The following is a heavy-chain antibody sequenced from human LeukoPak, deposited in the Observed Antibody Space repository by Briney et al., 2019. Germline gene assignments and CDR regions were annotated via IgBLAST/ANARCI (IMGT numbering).Heavy chain of an antibody. CDR3: ARDRSDGSGYYGYYFDY. D-gene: IGHD3-22*01. J-gene: IGHJ4*02. V-gene: IGHV4-59*12. CDR1: GGSISTYY. Sequence: PSETLSLTCTVSGGSISTYYWNWIRQPPGKGLEWIGYIYYDGTTNYNPSLKSRVTISVATSKNEFSLKLTSVTAADTAVYYCARDRSDGSGYYGYYFDYWGQGTLVSVSS. CDR2: IYYDGTT.